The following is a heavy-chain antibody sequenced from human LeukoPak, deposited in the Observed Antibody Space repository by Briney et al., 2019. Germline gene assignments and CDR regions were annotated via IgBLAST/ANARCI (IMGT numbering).Heavy chain of an antibody. Sequence: SETLSLTCTVSGGSIISYYWSWIRQPPGKGLEWIGHIYYRGNTNYNPSLESRVTISVDTSKNQFSLKLTSVIAADTAVYYCARAGPAFDIWGQGTLVTVSS. V-gene: IGHV4-59*01. CDR1: GGSIISYY. CDR3: ARAGPAFDI. J-gene: IGHJ3*02. CDR2: IYYRGNT.